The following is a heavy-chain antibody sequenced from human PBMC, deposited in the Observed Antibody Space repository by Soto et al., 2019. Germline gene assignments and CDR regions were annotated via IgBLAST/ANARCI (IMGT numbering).Heavy chain of an antibody. J-gene: IGHJ4*02. V-gene: IGHV1-58*02. D-gene: IGHD3-22*01. CDR3: AAVTYDSSGYYYDNFDY. CDR2: IVVGSGNT. Sequence: GASVKVSCKASGFTFTSSAMQWVRQARGQRLEWIGWIVVGSGNTNYAQKFQERVTITRDMSTSTAYMELSSLRSEDTAVYYCAAVTYDSSGYYYDNFDYWGQGTLVNAPQ. CDR1: GFTFTSSA.